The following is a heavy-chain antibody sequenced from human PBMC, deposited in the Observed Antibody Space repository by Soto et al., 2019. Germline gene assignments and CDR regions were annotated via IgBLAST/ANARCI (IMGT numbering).Heavy chain of an antibody. CDR1: GFTFDDYA. Sequence: PGGSLSLSCAASGFTFDDYAMHWVRQAPGKGLEWVSGISWNSGSIGYADSVKGRFTISRDNAKNSLYLQMNSLRAEDTALYYCAKDGVATLFYYGMDVWGQGTTVTVS. CDR2: ISWNSGSI. J-gene: IGHJ6*02. D-gene: IGHD5-12*01. V-gene: IGHV3-9*01. CDR3: AKDGVATLFYYGMDV.